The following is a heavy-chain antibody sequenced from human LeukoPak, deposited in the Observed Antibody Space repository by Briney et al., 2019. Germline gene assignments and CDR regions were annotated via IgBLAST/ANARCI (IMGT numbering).Heavy chain of an antibody. CDR3: ARVAEMATIDY. Sequence: SVKVSCKASGGTFSSYAISRVRQAPGQGLEWMGRIIPILGIANYAQKFQGRVTITADKSTSTAYMELSSLRSEDTAVYYCARVAEMATIDYWGQGTLVTVSS. CDR1: GGTFSSYA. V-gene: IGHV1-69*04. D-gene: IGHD5-24*01. CDR2: IIPILGIA. J-gene: IGHJ4*02.